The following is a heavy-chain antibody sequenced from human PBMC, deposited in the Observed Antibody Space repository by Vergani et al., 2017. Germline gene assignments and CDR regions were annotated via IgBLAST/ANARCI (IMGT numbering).Heavy chain of an antibody. D-gene: IGHD1-1*01. CDR2: IYYSGST. CDR3: ARSGTGYFFDY. Sequence: QVQLQESGPGLVKPSQTLSLTCTVSGGSISSGSYYWSWIRQPAGKGLEWIGRIYYSGSTNYNPSLKSRVTISVDTSKNQFSLKLSSVTAADTAVYYCARSGTGYFFDYWGQGTLVTVSS. V-gene: IGHV4-61*02. J-gene: IGHJ4*02. CDR1: GGSISSGSYY.